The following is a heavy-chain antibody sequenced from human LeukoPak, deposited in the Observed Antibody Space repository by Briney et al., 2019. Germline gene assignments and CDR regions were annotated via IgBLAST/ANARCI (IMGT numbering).Heavy chain of an antibody. D-gene: IGHD1-26*01. CDR2: IKQDGSEK. Sequence: PGGSLRLSCAASGFTFSSYWMSWVRQAPGKGLEWVANIKQDGSEKYYVDSVKGRFTISRDNAKNSLYLQMNSLRAEDTAVYHCARDKEWDRSSFDYWGQGTLVTVSS. V-gene: IGHV3-7*01. J-gene: IGHJ4*02. CDR3: ARDKEWDRSSFDY. CDR1: GFTFSSYW.